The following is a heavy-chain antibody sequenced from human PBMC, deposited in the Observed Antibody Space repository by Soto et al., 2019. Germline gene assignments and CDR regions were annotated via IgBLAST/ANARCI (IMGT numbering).Heavy chain of an antibody. CDR1: GGSISSGGYY. D-gene: IGHD3-22*01. V-gene: IGHV4-31*03. Sequence: SETLSLTCTVSGGSISSGGYYWSWIRQHPGKGLEWIGYIYYSGSTYYNPSLKSRVTISVDTSKNQFSLKLSSVTAADTAVYYCAIMDYYYDRSGPMYWGQGTLVTVSS. CDR3: AIMDYYYDRSGPMY. J-gene: IGHJ4*02. CDR2: IYYSGST.